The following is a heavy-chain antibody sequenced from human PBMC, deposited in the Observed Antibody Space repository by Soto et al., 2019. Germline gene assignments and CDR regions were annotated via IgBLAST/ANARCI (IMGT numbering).Heavy chain of an antibody. D-gene: IGHD3-3*01. V-gene: IGHV3-66*01. Sequence: ELKLVESGGGLVQPGGSLRLSCAASGLTVSSNYMSWVRQAPGKGLEWVSFIYSGGNTYYADSVKGRFTISRDSSKNTLFLQMNSLRVEDTAIYYCARVGRYDDGDPFDIWGQGTVVTVSS. CDR1: GLTVSSNY. CDR3: ARVGRYDDGDPFDI. J-gene: IGHJ3*02. CDR2: IYSGGNT.